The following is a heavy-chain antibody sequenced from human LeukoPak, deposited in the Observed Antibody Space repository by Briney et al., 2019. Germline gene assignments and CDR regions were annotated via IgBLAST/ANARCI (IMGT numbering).Heavy chain of an antibody. Sequence: HGESLKISCKGSGYSFTNYWISWVRQMPGKGLEWMGRIDPSDSYTKYSPSLEGHVTISVDKSISTAFLQWNSLKASDSAMYYCATGASKVTTDFANYWGQGTQVAVSS. D-gene: IGHD4-17*01. CDR2: IDPSDSYT. V-gene: IGHV5-10-1*01. CDR1: GYSFTNYW. CDR3: ATGASKVTTDFANY. J-gene: IGHJ4*02.